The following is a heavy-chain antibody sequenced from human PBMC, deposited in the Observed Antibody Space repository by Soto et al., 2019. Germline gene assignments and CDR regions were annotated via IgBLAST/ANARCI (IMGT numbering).Heavy chain of an antibody. D-gene: IGHD3-10*01. J-gene: IGHJ6*02. V-gene: IGHV4-59*12. CDR1: GGSISSYY. CDR3: ARVFGFGGMDV. Sequence: SETLSLTCTVSGGSISSYYWSWIRQPPGKGLEWIGYIYYSGSTYYNPSLKSRVTISVDTSKNQFSLKLSSVAAADTAVYYCARVFGFGGMDVWGQGTTVTVSS. CDR2: IYYSGST.